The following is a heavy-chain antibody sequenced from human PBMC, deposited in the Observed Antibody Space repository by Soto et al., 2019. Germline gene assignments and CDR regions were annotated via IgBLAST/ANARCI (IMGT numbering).Heavy chain of an antibody. CDR3: ATHCSSTSCYYTFDP. Sequence: QVQLQQWGAGLLKPSETLSLTCAVYGGSFSSYYWSWIRQPPGKGLEWIRQINHYGSTDYTPSLKSRVTISVDTSKNHFSLRLSFVTAADTAMYYCATHCSSTSCYYTFDPWGQGTLVTVSS. J-gene: IGHJ5*02. V-gene: IGHV4-34*01. D-gene: IGHD2-2*01. CDR2: INHYGST. CDR1: GGSFSSYY.